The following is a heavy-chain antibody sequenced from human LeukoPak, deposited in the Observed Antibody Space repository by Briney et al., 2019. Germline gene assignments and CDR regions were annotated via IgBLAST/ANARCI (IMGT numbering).Heavy chain of an antibody. CDR2: IYHSGST. D-gene: IGHD6-19*01. J-gene: IGHJ3*02. CDR1: GGSISSYY. V-gene: IGHV4-59*12. Sequence: PSETLSLTCTVSGGSISSYYWSWIRQPPGRGLEWIGSIYHSGSTYYNPSLKSRVTISVDTSKNQFSLKLSSVTAADTAVYYCARDSFIAVAGKGAFDIWGQGTMVTVSS. CDR3: ARDSFIAVAGKGAFDI.